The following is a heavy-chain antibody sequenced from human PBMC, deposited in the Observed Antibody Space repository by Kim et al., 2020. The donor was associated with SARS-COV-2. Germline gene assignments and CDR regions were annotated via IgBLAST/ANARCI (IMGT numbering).Heavy chain of an antibody. CDR1: GGSVSSGSYY. J-gene: IGHJ3*02. Sequence: SETLSLTCTVSGGSVSSGSYYWSWIRQPPGKGLEWIGYIYYSGSTNYNPSLKSRVTISVDTSKNQFSLKLSSVTAADTAVYYCARGGGYCSSTSCYIDAFDIWGQGTMVTVSS. CDR2: IYYSGST. D-gene: IGHD2-2*02. V-gene: IGHV4-61*01. CDR3: ARGGGYCSSTSCYIDAFDI.